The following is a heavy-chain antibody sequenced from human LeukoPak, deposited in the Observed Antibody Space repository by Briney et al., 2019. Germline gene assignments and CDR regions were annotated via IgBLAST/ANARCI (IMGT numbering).Heavy chain of an antibody. V-gene: IGHV4-31*03. CDR2: IYYSGTT. J-gene: IGHJ4*02. D-gene: IGHD1-1*01. CDR3: ARVQPVQVFFDY. CDR1: GGSISSGGYH. Sequence: PSETLSLTCTVSGGSISSGGYHWSWIRQHPGKGLEWIGYIYYSGTTSYNPSLKSRVTISVDTSKNQFSLKLSSVTAADTAVYYCARVQPVQVFFDYWGQGTLVTVSS.